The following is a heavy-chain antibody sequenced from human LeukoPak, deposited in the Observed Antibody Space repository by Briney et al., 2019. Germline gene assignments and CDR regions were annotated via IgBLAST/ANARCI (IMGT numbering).Heavy chain of an antibody. V-gene: IGHV4-39*01. Sequence: SENLSCNCTVSYESISSSSHYWGWLRRPLGKGLEWIGSIDSRSNILTNPSLNSRATISVDTSKHQFSLKLSSVTAADTAVYYCARTKYYFDSSDYFFFDPCGQGILVTDSS. CDR1: YESISSSSHY. CDR2: IDSRSNI. D-gene: IGHD3-22*01. CDR3: ARTKYYFDSSDYFFFDP. J-gene: IGHJ5*02.